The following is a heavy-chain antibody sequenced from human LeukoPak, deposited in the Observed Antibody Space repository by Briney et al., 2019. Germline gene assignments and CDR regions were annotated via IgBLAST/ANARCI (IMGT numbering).Heavy chain of an antibody. CDR1: GYSFTTYW. CDR3: ARHQGGMDV. J-gene: IGHJ6*02. Sequence: ESLKISCRTSGYSFTTYWVAWVRQMPGKGLEWMGMISPGDFDTRYTPSFKGQVTISADKSISTVYLQWSSLKTSDTAIYYCARHQGGMDVWGQGTTVTVSS. V-gene: IGHV5-51*01. CDR2: ISPGDFDT.